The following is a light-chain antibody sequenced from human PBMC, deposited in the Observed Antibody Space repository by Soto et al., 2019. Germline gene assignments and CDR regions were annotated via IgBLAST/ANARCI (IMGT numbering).Light chain of an antibody. J-gene: IGLJ1*01. Sequence: QSVLTQPASVSGSPGQSITISCTGTSSDVGAYNYVSWYQQHPGKAPELMIYDVNYRPSGVSNRFSASKSGNTASLTISGLPAEDEAVYYCTSYTSSRTLIFGIWTKVTVL. CDR3: TSYTSSRTLI. CDR1: SSDVGAYNY. CDR2: DVN. V-gene: IGLV2-14*01.